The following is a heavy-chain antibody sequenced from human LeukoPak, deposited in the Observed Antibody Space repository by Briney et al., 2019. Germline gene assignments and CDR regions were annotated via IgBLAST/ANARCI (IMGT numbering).Heavy chain of an antibody. Sequence: PSGTLSLTCAASGASISDGGWWTWVRQPPGKGLEWIGEIYHTGSTNYDPSLKSRVTISVDKSKNQFSLNLISLTAADTAIYYCASRPQWPVWGQGILVTVSS. CDR1: GASISDGGW. CDR3: ASRPQWPV. CDR2: IYHTGST. V-gene: IGHV4-4*02. J-gene: IGHJ4*02. D-gene: IGHD6-19*01.